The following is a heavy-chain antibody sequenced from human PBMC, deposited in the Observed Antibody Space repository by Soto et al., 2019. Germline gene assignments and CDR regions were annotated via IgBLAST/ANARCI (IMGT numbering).Heavy chain of an antibody. CDR2: VNPNSGET. J-gene: IGHJ1*01. CDR1: GHSLNKYD. D-gene: IGHD2-8*02. V-gene: IGHV1-8*01. Sequence: VASVKVSCKASGHSLNKYDINWVRQAPGQGLEWMGWVNPNSGETGFAQKFQGRITMTRNTSINTVYMELRSLRSDDTAVYFCSDTGGLWGQGTLVTVSS. CDR3: SDTGGL.